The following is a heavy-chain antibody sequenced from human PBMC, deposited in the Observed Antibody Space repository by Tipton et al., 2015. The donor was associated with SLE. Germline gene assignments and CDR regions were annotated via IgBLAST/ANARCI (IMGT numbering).Heavy chain of an antibody. Sequence: SLRLSCAASGFTFDDYAMSWVRQAPGKGLEWVGFIRSKAYGGTTEYAASVKGRFTISRDDSKSIAYLQMNSLKTEDTAVYYCTRPMDSTAFDIWGQGTMVTVSS. CDR2: IRSKAYGGTT. CDR1: GFTFDDYA. J-gene: IGHJ3*02. V-gene: IGHV3-49*04. D-gene: IGHD2-2*01. CDR3: TRPMDSTAFDI.